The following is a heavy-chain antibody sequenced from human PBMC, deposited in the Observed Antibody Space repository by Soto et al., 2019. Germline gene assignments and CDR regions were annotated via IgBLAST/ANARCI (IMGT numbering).Heavy chain of an antibody. V-gene: IGHV4-59*01. J-gene: IGHJ5*02. Sequence: SETLSLTCTVSGGSISSYYWSWIRQPPGKGLEWIGYIYYSGSTNYNPSLKSRVTISVDTSKNQFSLKLSSVTAADTAVYYCARRVPAALYNWFDPWGQGTLVTVS. CDR2: IYYSGST. D-gene: IGHD2-2*01. CDR1: GGSISSYY. CDR3: ARRVPAALYNWFDP.